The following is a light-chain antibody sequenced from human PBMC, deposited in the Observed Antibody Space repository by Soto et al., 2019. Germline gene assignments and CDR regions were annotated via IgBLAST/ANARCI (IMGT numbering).Light chain of an antibody. J-gene: IGLJ2*01. V-gene: IGLV2-14*01. Sequence: QSALTQPASVSGSPGQSITISCTGSSSDIGDYDYVSWYQQHPGKAPKLMIYDVRNRPSGVSNRFSGSKSGNTASLTISGLQTEAEADYYCSSYTSTSNVIFGGGTKLTVL. CDR3: SSYTSTSNVI. CDR2: DVR. CDR1: SSDIGDYDY.